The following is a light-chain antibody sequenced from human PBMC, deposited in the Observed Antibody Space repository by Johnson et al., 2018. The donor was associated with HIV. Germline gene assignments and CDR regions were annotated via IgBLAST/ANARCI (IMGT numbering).Light chain of an antibody. CDR3: GVWDASLSPHYV. J-gene: IGLJ1*01. CDR2: ENY. V-gene: IGLV1-51*02. CDR1: SSNIENYF. Sequence: QSVLTQPPSVSAAPGQKVNISCSGNSSNIENYFVSWYQQLPGAAPRLLIYENYTRPSGIPDRFSGSTSGTSATLGITGLQTGDEADYYCGVWDASLSPHYVFGTGTTVIVL.